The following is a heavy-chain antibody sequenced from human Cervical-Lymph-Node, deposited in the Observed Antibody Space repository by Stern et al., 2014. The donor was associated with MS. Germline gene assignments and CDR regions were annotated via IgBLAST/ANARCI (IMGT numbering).Heavy chain of an antibody. CDR3: AKGRTIPKEGYYFDY. D-gene: IGHD2-21*01. Sequence: VHLVESGPGLVKPSETLSLTCTVSGGSINGHYWTWIRQPPGKGLEWIGYIHYSGSTNYNPSLKSRVTISLDTSKNQFYLRLRSVTAADTAVYYCAKGRTIPKEGYYFDYWGQGTLVTVSS. CDR2: IHYSGST. CDR1: GGSINGHY. V-gene: IGHV4-59*08. J-gene: IGHJ4*02.